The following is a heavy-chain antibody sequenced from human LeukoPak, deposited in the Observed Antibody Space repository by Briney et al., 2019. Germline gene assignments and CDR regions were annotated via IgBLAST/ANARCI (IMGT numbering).Heavy chain of an antibody. Sequence: GESLKISCKGSGYSFTSYWIGWVRQMPGKGLEWMGIIYPGDSDTRYSPSFQGQVTISADKSISTAYLQWSSLKASDTAKYYCARQGYCSSTRCRRGFDYWGQGTLVTVSS. J-gene: IGHJ4*02. CDR1: GYSFTSYW. CDR2: IYPGDSDT. D-gene: IGHD2-2*01. V-gene: IGHV5-51*01. CDR3: ARQGYCSSTRCRRGFDY.